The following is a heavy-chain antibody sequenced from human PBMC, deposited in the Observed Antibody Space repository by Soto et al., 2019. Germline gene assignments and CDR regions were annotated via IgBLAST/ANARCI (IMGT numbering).Heavy chain of an antibody. CDR3: AREGYYSGSESYSPPRYYGMDV. Sequence: QVQLVQSGAEVKKPGASVKVSCKASGYSFTTYGISWVRQAPGQGLEWMGWISDYNGNTNYEKKFQGRVTMTTDTSTRKAYMELKSLRSEDTAVYYCAREGYYSGSESYSPPRYYGMDVWGQGTTVTVS. CDR2: ISDYNGNT. V-gene: IGHV1-18*01. D-gene: IGHD3-10*01. CDR1: GYSFTTYG. J-gene: IGHJ6*02.